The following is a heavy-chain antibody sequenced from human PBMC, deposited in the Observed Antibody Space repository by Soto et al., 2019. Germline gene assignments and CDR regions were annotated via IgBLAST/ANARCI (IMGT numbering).Heavy chain of an antibody. J-gene: IGHJ4*02. D-gene: IGHD3-22*01. CDR3: ARLVADSSGYYYLDY. V-gene: IGHV5-51*01. Sequence: GESLKISCQGSGYSFTSYWIGWVRQKAGKGLEWMGIIYPGDSDTRYSPSFQGQVTISADKSISTAYLQWSSLKASDTAMYYCARLVADSSGYYYLDYWGQGTLVTVSS. CDR2: IYPGDSDT. CDR1: GYSFTSYW.